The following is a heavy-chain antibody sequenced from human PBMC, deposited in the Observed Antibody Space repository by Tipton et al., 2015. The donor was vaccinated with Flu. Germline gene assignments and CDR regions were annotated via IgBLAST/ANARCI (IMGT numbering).Heavy chain of an antibody. J-gene: IGHJ6*02. V-gene: IGHV3-7*01. CDR1: GFTFSSYW. CDR3: ARGSPIGVVVPAANYGMDV. Sequence: SLRLFCAASGFTFSSYWMSWVRQAPGKGLEWVANIKQDGSEKYYVDSVKGRFTISRDNAKNSLYLQMNSLRAEDTAVYYCARGSPIGVVVPAANYGMDVWGQGTTVTVS. D-gene: IGHD2-2*01. CDR2: IKQDGSEK.